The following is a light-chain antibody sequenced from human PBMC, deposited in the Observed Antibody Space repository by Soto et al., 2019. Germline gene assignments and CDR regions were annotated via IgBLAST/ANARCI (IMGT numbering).Light chain of an antibody. CDR3: VLFMGSGIWV. CDR2: STN. V-gene: IGLV8-61*01. J-gene: IGLJ3*02. Sequence: QTVVTQEPSFSVSPGGTVTLTCGLSSGSVSTSYYPTWYQQTPGQAPRTLIYSTNTRSSGVPDRFSGSLLGNKAALTITGAQADDEPDSYCVLFMGSGIWVFGGGTKLTVL. CDR1: SGSVSTSYY.